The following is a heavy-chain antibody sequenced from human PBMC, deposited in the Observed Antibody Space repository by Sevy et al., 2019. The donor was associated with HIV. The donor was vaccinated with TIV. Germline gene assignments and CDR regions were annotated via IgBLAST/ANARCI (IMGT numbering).Heavy chain of an antibody. Sequence: SETLSLTCTVSGGAISSSSYYWGWIRQPPGKGLEWIGSIYYSGSTSYNPSLKSRVTISVDTSKNQFSLKLSSVTAADTAVYYCARQREQQLVRLYFQHWGQGTLVTVSS. CDR3: ARQREQQLVRLYFQH. CDR2: IYYSGST. D-gene: IGHD6-13*01. J-gene: IGHJ1*01. CDR1: GGAISSSSYY. V-gene: IGHV4-39*01.